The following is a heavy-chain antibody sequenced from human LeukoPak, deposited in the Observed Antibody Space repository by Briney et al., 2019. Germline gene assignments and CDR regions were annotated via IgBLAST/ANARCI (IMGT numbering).Heavy chain of an antibody. CDR2: ISYDGSNK. V-gene: IGHV3-30-3*01. D-gene: IGHD5-18*01. CDR3: AREERIQLWFDYYYGVDV. CDR1: GFTFSSYA. J-gene: IGHJ6*02. Sequence: GGSLRLSCAASGFTFSSYAMHWVRQAPGKGLEWVAVISYDGSNKYYADSVKGRFTISRDNSKNTLYLQMNSLRAEDTAVYYCAREERIQLWFDYYYGVDVWGQGTTVTVSS.